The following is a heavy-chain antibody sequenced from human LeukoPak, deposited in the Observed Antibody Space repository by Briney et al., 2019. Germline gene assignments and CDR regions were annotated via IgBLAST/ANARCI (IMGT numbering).Heavy chain of an antibody. CDR3: AGARWLRPIDY. Sequence: PSETLSLTCAVYRGSFSGYYWSWLRQPPGKGLEWIGEINHSGSTNYNPSLKSRVTISVDTSKNQFSLKLSSVTAADTAVYYCAGARWLRPIDYWGQGTLVTLSS. J-gene: IGHJ4*02. D-gene: IGHD5-12*01. CDR1: RGSFSGYY. CDR2: INHSGST. V-gene: IGHV4-34*01.